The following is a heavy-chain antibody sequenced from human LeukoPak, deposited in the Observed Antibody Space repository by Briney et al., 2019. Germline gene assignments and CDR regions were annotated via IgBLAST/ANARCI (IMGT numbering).Heavy chain of an antibody. CDR3: ARDIAATGTGYYYGMDV. V-gene: IGHV1-46*01. CDR1: GYTLTRYY. CDR2: IDTNDGTR. J-gene: IGHJ6*02. D-gene: IGHD6-13*01. Sequence: ASVKVSCKASGYTLTRYYMHWVRQAPGQGLEWMGIIDTNDGTRSYAQKFQGRVTMTRGTSTSIVYMELSSLRSEDTALYYCARDIAATGTGYYYGMDVWGQGTTVTVSS.